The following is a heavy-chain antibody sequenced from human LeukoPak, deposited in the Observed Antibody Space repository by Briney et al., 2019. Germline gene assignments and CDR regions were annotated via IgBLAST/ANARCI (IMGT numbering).Heavy chain of an antibody. CDR2: INHKGNVN. CDR1: GFTFSSYW. D-gene: IGHD6-6*01. Sequence: GGSLRLSCAASGFTFSSYWMNWARQAPGKGLEWVASINHKGNVNYYVDSVKGRFTISRDNAKNSLYLQMSNLRAEDTAVYYCAKSSPRPGDRWGQGTLVIVSS. J-gene: IGHJ5*02. CDR3: AKSSPRPGDR. V-gene: IGHV3-7*03.